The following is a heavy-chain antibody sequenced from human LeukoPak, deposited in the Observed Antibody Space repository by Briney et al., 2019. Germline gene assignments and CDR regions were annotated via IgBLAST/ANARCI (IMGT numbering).Heavy chain of an antibody. Sequence: PSEXXSLTCTVSGGSISSSSYYWGWIRQPPGKGLEWIGSIYYSGSTYYNPSLKSRVTISVDTSKNQFSLKLSSVTAADTAVYYCARLTRVGEGYWGQGTLVTVSS. CDR3: ARLTRVGEGY. D-gene: IGHD1-26*01. V-gene: IGHV4-39*01. J-gene: IGHJ4*02. CDR2: IYYSGST. CDR1: GGSISSSSYY.